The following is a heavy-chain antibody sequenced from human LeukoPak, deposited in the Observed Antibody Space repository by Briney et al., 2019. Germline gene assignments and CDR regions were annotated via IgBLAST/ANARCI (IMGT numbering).Heavy chain of an antibody. CDR3: AKTDGDYGPAYFDY. Sequence: GGSLRLSCTASGFTLGGHDMHWVRQTTGDGLERVAAVSAGHHAFYAGSVKGRFTVSREDAKNSLYLQMNSLRAGDTAVYYCAKTDGDYGPAYFDYWGQGTLVTVSS. V-gene: IGHV3-13*01. CDR1: GFTLGGHD. J-gene: IGHJ4*02. D-gene: IGHD4-17*01. CDR2: VSAGHHA.